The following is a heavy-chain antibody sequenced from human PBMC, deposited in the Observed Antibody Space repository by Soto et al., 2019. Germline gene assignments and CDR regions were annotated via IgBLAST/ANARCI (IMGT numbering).Heavy chain of an antibody. CDR3: DRVPDY. Sequence: SQTLPHTWTVSAGITSRGGYYWSWIRQHPGRGLEWIGYIYYSGSTYYNPSLKSRVTISVDTSKNQFSLKLSSVTAADTAVYYCDRVPDYWGQGTLVTVS. J-gene: IGHJ4*02. CDR2: IYYSGST. V-gene: IGHV4-31*02. CDR1: AGITSRGGYY.